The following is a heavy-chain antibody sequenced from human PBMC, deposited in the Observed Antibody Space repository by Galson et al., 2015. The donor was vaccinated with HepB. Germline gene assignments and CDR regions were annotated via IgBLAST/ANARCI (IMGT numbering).Heavy chain of an antibody. Sequence: SLRLSCAASGFTFSNYAMSWVRQAPGKGLELVSAITANSDSTFYADSVKGRFTISRDDSKNTLYLQMDSLRPEDTAVYYCAREGGCTNGVCYGSDSWGQGTLVTVSS. CDR3: AREGGCTNGVCYGSDS. D-gene: IGHD2-8*01. CDR2: ITANSDST. V-gene: IGHV3-23*01. J-gene: IGHJ4*02. CDR1: GFTFSNYA.